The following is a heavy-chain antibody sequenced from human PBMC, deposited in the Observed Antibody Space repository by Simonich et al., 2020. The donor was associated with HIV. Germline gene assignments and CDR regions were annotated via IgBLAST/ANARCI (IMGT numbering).Heavy chain of an antibody. Sequence: GGVVQPGRSLRLSCAASGFTFRNYGMHWVRQAPGKALEWVAVIWYDGSNENNADSVKGRFTISRDNSKNTLYLQMNSLRAEDTAVYYCARGLHSSSWYWYFDLWGRGTLVTVSS. CDR3: ARGLHSSSWYWYFDL. CDR1: GFTFRNYG. D-gene: IGHD6-13*01. J-gene: IGHJ2*01. V-gene: IGHV3-33*08. CDR2: IWYDGSNE.